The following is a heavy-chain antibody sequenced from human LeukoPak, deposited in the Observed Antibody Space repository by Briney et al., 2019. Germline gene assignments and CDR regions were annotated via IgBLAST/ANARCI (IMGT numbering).Heavy chain of an antibody. Sequence: ASVKVSCKASEYTFNDYYIHWVRQAPGQGLEWMGWINPNSGGTNYAQKFQGRVTMTRDTSISTAYMELSRLRSDDTAVYYCARDDFWSGYYTGVSPKNWFDPWGQGTLVTVSS. V-gene: IGHV1-2*02. D-gene: IGHD3-3*01. CDR2: INPNSGGT. CDR1: EYTFNDYY. J-gene: IGHJ5*02. CDR3: ARDDFWSGYYTGVSPKNWFDP.